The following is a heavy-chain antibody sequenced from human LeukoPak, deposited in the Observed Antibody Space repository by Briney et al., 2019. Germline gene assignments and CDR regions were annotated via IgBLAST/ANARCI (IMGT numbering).Heavy chain of an antibody. D-gene: IGHD6-13*01. J-gene: IGHJ4*02. V-gene: IGHV1-46*01. Sequence: ASVKVSCKASGYTFTSYYMHWVRQAPGQGLEWMGIINPSGGSTSYAQKFQGRVTMTRDMSTSTVYMELSSLRSEDTAVYYCARVAPGYSSSWYGDYWGQGTLVTVSS. CDR3: ARVAPGYSSSWYGDY. CDR2: INPSGGST. CDR1: GYTFTSYY.